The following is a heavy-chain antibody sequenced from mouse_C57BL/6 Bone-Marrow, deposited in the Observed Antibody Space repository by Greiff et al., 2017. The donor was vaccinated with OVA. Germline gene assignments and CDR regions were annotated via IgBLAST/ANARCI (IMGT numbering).Heavy chain of an antibody. CDR1: GYTFTDYY. CDR3: ARRGFYYFDY. Sequence: VQLQQSGPVLVKPGASVKMSCKASGYTFTDYYMNWVKQSPGKSLEWIGVINPYNGGTSYNQKFKGKATLTVDKSSSTAYMELNSLTSEDSAVYYCARRGFYYFDYWGQGTTLTVSS. V-gene: IGHV1-19*01. CDR2: INPYNGGT. J-gene: IGHJ2*01.